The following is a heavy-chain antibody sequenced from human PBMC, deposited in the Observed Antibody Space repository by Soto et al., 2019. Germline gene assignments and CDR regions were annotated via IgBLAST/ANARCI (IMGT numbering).Heavy chain of an antibody. CDR3: ARNWNFWGGHFDC. CDR2: ISSNSRYI. J-gene: IGHJ4*02. D-gene: IGHD1-7*01. Sequence: GGSLRLSCAASGFTFTDYNLNWVRQAPGKGLEWVSSISSNSRYISYADSVEGRFTISRDNAKNSLFLHMKSLRAEDTAVYYCARNWNFWGGHFDCWGQGTLVTVSS. V-gene: IGHV3-21*01. CDR1: GFTFTDYN.